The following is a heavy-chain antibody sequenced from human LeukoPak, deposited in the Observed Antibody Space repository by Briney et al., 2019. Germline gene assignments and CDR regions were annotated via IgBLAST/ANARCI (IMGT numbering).Heavy chain of an antibody. D-gene: IGHD5-18*01. CDR1: GYTFTSYY. CDR2: INPSGGST. CDR3: ARDRPVHSGYSYGYWEGFDY. V-gene: IGHV1-46*01. Sequence: ASVKVSCKASGYTFTSYYMHWVRQAPGQGLEWMGIINPSGGSTSYAQKFQGRVTMARDMSTSTVYMELSSQRSEDTAVYYCARDRPVHSGYSYGYWEGFDYWGQGTLVTVSS. J-gene: IGHJ4*02.